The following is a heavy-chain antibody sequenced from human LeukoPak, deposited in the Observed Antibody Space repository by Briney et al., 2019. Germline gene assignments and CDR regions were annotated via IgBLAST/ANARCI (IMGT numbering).Heavy chain of an antibody. V-gene: IGHV3-23*01. CDR2: VSGTGGRT. Sequence: GGSLRLSCAASGFTFSTYAMGWVRQAPGKGLEWVSVVSGTGGRTYYADSVKGRFTISRDNSKNTLYLQINSLRAEDTALYYCVKASSSSPQYNWFDAWGQGTLVTVSS. J-gene: IGHJ5*02. CDR1: GFTFSTYA. D-gene: IGHD6-6*01. CDR3: VKASSSSPQYNWFDA.